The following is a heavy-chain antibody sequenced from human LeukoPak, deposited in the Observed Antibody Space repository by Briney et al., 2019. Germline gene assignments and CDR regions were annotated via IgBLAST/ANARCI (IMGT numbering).Heavy chain of an antibody. CDR1: GGSLSSYY. V-gene: IGHV4-59*08. J-gene: IGHJ3*02. CDR3: ARHPVGGGLGAFDI. D-gene: IGHD1-26*01. CDR2: IYYSGST. Sequence: SETLSLTCTVSGGSLSSYYWSWIRQPPGKGLEWIGYIYYSGSTNYNPSLKSRVTISVDTSKNQFSLKLSSVTAADTAVYYCARHPVGGGLGAFDIWGQGTMVTVSS.